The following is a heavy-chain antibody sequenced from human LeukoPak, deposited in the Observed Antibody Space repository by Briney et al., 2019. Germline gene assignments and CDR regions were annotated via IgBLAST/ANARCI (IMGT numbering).Heavy chain of an antibody. D-gene: IGHD1-26*01. CDR1: GGSISSSSYY. CDR2: IYYSGST. J-gene: IGHJ4*02. Sequence: SETLSLTCTVSGGSISSSSYYWGWIRQPPGKGLEWIGNIYYSGSTYYNPSLKSRVTMSVDTSRNQFSLKLSSVTAADTAVYYCARSYSGTFYFDYWGQGTLVTVSS. CDR3: ARSYSGTFYFDY. V-gene: IGHV4-39*01.